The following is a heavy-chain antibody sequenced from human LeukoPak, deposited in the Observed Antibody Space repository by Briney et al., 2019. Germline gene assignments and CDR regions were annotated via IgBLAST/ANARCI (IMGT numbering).Heavy chain of an antibody. D-gene: IGHD6-13*01. CDR2: IYYSGST. V-gene: IGHV4-30-4*08. J-gene: IGHJ4*02. Sequence: SETLSLTCTVSGDSITRGDYYWTWIRQPPGKGLEWIGYIYYSGSTYYNPSLKSRVTISVDTSKNQFSLKLSSVTAADTAVYYCARGDLYSSSWSDWGPGALVTVSS. CDR3: ARGDLYSSSWSD. CDR1: GDSITRGDYY.